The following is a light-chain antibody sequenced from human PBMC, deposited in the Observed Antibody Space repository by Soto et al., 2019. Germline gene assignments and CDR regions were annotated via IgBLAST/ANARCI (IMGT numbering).Light chain of an antibody. J-gene: IGKJ5*01. CDR1: QIVSSD. V-gene: IGKV3-11*01. CDR3: QQRSNPIT. Sequence: EIVVTQSPATLSLSPGERATLSCRASQIVSSDLAWYQQKPGQAPRLLIYDASNLATGIPARYSGSGSGTDFPITISSLEHEDVAVYYCQQRSNPITFGQGTRLEIK. CDR2: DAS.